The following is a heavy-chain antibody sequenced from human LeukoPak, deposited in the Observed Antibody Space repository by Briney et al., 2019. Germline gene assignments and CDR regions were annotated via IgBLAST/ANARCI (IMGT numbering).Heavy chain of an antibody. D-gene: IGHD6-19*01. V-gene: IGHV3-21*01. Sequence: PGGSLRLSCAASGFTFSSYSMNWVRQAPGKGLEWASSISSSSSYIYYADSVKGRLTISRDNAKNSLYLQMNSLRAEDTAVYYCARDSSDWYPVVYWGQGTLVTVSS. J-gene: IGHJ4*02. CDR2: ISSSSSYI. CDR1: GFTFSSYS. CDR3: ARDSSDWYPVVY.